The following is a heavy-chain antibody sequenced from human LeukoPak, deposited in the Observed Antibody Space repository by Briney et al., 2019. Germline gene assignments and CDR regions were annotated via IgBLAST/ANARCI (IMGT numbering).Heavy chain of an antibody. V-gene: IGHV4-59*01. Sequence: PSETLSLTCAVYGGSFSGYYWSWIRQPPGKGLEWIGYIYYSGNTNYNPSLQSRVTISVDTSKNQFSLKLGSVTAADTAVYYCARDRGPFGYWGQGTLVTVSS. J-gene: IGHJ4*02. D-gene: IGHD3-10*01. CDR3: ARDRGPFGY. CDR1: GGSFSGYY. CDR2: IYYSGNT.